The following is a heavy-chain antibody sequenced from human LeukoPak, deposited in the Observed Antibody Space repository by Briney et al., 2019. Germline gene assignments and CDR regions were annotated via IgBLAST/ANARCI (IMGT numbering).Heavy chain of an antibody. CDR1: GYSFTSYW. J-gene: IGHJ5*02. D-gene: IGHD6-13*01. V-gene: IGHV5-51*01. CDR3: ARHGRPFIAAAVNWFDP. Sequence: GESLKVSCKGSGYSFTSYWIGWVRQMPGKGLEWMGIIYPGDSDTRYSPSFQGQVTISADKSISTAYLQWSSLKASDTAMYYCARHGRPFIAAAVNWFDPWGQGTLVTVSS. CDR2: IYPGDSDT.